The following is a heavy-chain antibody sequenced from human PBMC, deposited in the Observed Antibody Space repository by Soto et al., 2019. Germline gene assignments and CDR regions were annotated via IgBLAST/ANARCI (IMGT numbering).Heavy chain of an antibody. CDR3: ARFSGSYTRGLDY. Sequence: EVQLVESGGGLVQPGGSLRLSCAASGFTFSDHYMDWVRQAPGKGLEWVGRSRNKANSYSTEYAASVKGRFTISRDESKNSRYLQMNSLKTEHTAVYYCARFSGSYTRGLDYWGQGTLVTVSS. D-gene: IGHD1-26*01. CDR1: GFTFSDHY. V-gene: IGHV3-72*01. J-gene: IGHJ4*02. CDR2: SRNKANSYST.